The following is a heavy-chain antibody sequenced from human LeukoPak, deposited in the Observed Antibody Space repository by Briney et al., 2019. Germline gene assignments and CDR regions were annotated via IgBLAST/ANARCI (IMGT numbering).Heavy chain of an antibody. CDR1: GDSISGNFYF. J-gene: IGHJ5*02. CDR2: IYASGAA. Sequence: SQTLSLTCTVSGDSISGNFYFWSWIRQTARKGLEWIGRIYASGAASYNPSLKSRVTISVDTSKNQYFLKLKSVTAADTAVYYCARESVYYYGPFDPWGQGTRVIVSS. V-gene: IGHV4-61*02. D-gene: IGHD3-22*01. CDR3: ARESVYYYGPFDP.